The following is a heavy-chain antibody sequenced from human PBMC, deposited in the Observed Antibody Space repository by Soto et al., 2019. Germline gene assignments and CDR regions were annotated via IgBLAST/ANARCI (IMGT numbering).Heavy chain of an antibody. CDR1: GGSISSGGYY. D-gene: IGHD6-13*01. Sequence: QVQLQESGPGLVKPSQTLSLTCTVSGGSISSGGYYWSWIRQHPGKGLDWIGYIYYSGSTYYNPSLKSRVTISVDTSKNQCSLKLSSVTAADTAVYYCARKAFKKAAAGQNWFDPWGQGTLVTVSS. CDR3: ARKAFKKAAAGQNWFDP. J-gene: IGHJ5*02. V-gene: IGHV4-31*03. CDR2: IYYSGST.